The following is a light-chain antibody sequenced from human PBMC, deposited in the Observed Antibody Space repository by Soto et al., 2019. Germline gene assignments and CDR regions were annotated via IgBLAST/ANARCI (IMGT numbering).Light chain of an antibody. CDR3: QQGYGTPTT. CDR1: QNIASY. J-gene: IGKJ5*01. Sequence: DIQMTQSPSSLSAFVGDRVTITCRASQNIASYLNWYQQQPGKAPRLLIYAASSLQCGVPSRFSGGGSGTDFTLTISSLQPEDFATYYCQQGYGTPTTFGQGTRLEIK. CDR2: AAS. V-gene: IGKV1-39*01.